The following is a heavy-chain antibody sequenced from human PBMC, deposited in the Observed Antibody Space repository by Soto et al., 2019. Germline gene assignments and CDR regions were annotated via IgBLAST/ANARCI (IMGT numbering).Heavy chain of an antibody. CDR2: ISAYNGNT. CDR1: GYTFTGYY. D-gene: IGHD3-16*02. V-gene: IGHV1-18*04. J-gene: IGHJ4*02. CDR3: ARAPSYDYIWGSYRSIVEY. Sequence: ASVKVSCKASGYTFTGYYMHWVRQAPGQGLEWMGWISAYNGNTNYAQKLQGRVTMTTDTTTSTAYMELRSLRSDDTAVYYCARAPSYDYIWGSYRSIVEYWGQGTLVTVSS.